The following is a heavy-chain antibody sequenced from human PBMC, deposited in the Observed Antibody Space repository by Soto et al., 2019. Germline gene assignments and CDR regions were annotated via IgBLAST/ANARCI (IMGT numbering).Heavy chain of an antibody. CDR1: GGSISSGGYY. V-gene: IGHV4-31*03. Sequence: PSETLSLTCTVSGGSISSGGYYWSWIRQHPGKGLEWIGYIYYSGSTYYNPSLKSRVTISVDTSKNQFSLKLSSVTAADTAVYYCARTGLWFGELLSFGYNWFDPWGQGTLVTVSS. J-gene: IGHJ5*02. CDR2: IYYSGST. CDR3: ARTGLWFGELLSFGYNWFDP. D-gene: IGHD3-10*01.